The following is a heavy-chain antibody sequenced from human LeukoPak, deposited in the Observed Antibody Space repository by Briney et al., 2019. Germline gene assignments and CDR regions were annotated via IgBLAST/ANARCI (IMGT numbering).Heavy chain of an antibody. CDR3: ARVQQWTRGVLDY. V-gene: IGHV4-38-2*01. D-gene: IGHD6-19*01. CDR2: IHHSGNT. Sequence: SETLSLTCAVSRYPISSDFYWGWIRQSPGKGLEWIGSIHHSGNTFYSPSLKSRITVSVDTSKNQFSLKLSSVTAAGTAVYYCARVQQWTRGVLDYWGQGTLVTVSS. CDR1: RYPISSDFY. J-gene: IGHJ4*02.